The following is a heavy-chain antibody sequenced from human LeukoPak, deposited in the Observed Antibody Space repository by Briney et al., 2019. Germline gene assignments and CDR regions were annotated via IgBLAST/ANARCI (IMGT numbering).Heavy chain of an antibody. CDR3: ARGSIFPTYYYYSSGYYTLDY. CDR1: GGSISSHY. CDR2: IYYSGST. D-gene: IGHD3-22*01. Sequence: SETLSLTCTVSGGSISSHYWSWIRQPPGKGLEWTGYIYYSGSTNYNPSLKSRVTISVDTSKNQFSLKLSSVTAADTAVYYCARGSIFPTYYYYSSGYYTLDYWGQGTLVTVSS. J-gene: IGHJ4*02. V-gene: IGHV4-59*11.